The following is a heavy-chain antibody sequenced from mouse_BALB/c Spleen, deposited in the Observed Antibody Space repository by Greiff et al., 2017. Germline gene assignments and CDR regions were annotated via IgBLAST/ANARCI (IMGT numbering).Heavy chain of an antibody. CDR3: ASHYYGYSFDY. V-gene: IGHV3-2*02. D-gene: IGHD1-2*01. Sequence: ESGPGLVKPSQSLSLTCTVTGYSITSDYAWNWIRQFPGNKLEWMGYISYSGSTSYNPSLKSRISITRDTSKNQFFLQLNSVTTEDTATYYCASHYYGYSFDYWGQGTTLTVSS. CDR1: GYSITSDYA. J-gene: IGHJ2*01. CDR2: ISYSGST.